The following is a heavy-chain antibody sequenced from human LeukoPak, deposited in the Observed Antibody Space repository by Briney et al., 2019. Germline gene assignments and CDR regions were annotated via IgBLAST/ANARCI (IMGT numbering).Heavy chain of an antibody. V-gene: IGHV3-30*04. CDR2: MSHDGRNK. CDR1: GFAFSRYA. CDR3: ARDEWGEGFGELSALVSMDV. Sequence: GGSLRLSCGASGFAFSRYAMDWVRQAPGKGLEWVAFMSHDGRNKYYADSVKGRFTISRDNPKNTLFLHMNSLRVEDTAVYYCARDEWGEGFGELSALVSMDVWGRGTTVTVSS. D-gene: IGHD3-10*01. J-gene: IGHJ6*02.